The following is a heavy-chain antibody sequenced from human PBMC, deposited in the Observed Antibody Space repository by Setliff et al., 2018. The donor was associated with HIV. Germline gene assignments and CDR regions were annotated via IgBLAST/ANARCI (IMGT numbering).Heavy chain of an antibody. V-gene: IGHV3-11*03. CDR2: ISSSSSYT. Sequence: LRLSCAASGFTFSDYFMSWIRQAPGKGLEWVSHISSSSSYTNYADSVKGRFTISRDNAKNSLYLQMNSLRAEDTAVYYCARYSGSYFDYWGQGSLVTVSS. D-gene: IGHD1-26*01. J-gene: IGHJ4*02. CDR1: GFTFSDYF. CDR3: ARYSGSYFDY.